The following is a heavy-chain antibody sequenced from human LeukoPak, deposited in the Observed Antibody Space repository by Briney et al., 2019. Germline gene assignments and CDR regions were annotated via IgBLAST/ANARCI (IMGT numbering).Heavy chain of an antibody. J-gene: IGHJ6*03. CDR1: GFTFSSYG. CDR3: ALAAAGYYYMDV. Sequence: PGGSLRLSCAASGFTFSSYGMHWVRQAPGKGLEWVAFIRYDGSNKYYADSVKGRFTISRDNSKNTLYLQMNSLRAEDTAVYYCALAAAGYYYMDVWGKGTTVTVSS. CDR2: IRYDGSNK. V-gene: IGHV3-30*02. D-gene: IGHD6-13*01.